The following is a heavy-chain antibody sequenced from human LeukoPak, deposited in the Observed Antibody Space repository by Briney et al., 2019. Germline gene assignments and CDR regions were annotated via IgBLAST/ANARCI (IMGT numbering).Heavy chain of an antibody. V-gene: IGHV1-24*01. CDR1: GYTLTELS. J-gene: IGHJ4*02. CDR3: ARGYIYSSNPFDY. CDR2: FDPEDGET. Sequence: GASVKVSCKVSGYTLTELSMHWVRQAPGKGLEWMGGFDPEDGETIYAQKFQGRVTITADKSTSTAYMELSSLRSEDTAVYYCARGYIYSSNPFDYWGQGTLVTVSS. D-gene: IGHD6-13*01.